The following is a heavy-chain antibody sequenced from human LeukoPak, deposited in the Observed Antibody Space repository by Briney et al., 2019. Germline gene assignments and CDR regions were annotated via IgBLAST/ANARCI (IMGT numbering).Heavy chain of an antibody. CDR1: GYGFTSYY. Sequence: AASVKVSCKAFGYGFTSYYIHWVRQAPGQGLEWMGIINPSVGGTTYARKFQGRVTVTRDTSTSTVYMELSSLRSEDTAVYYCARHGSGRYYPAEGRVDYWGQGTLVTVSS. J-gene: IGHJ4*02. V-gene: IGHV1-46*03. CDR2: INPSVGGT. CDR3: ARHGSGRYYPAEGRVDY. D-gene: IGHD3-10*01.